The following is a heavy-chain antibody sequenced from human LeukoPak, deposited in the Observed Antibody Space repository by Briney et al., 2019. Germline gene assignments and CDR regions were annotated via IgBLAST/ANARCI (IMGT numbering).Heavy chain of an antibody. CDR3: ARDHVLLWFGELSSMDV. D-gene: IGHD3-10*01. V-gene: IGHV1-2*02. CDR1: GYTFTGYY. CDR2: INPNSGGT. J-gene: IGHJ6*02. Sequence: ASVKVSCKASGYTFTGYYMHWVRQAPGQGLEWMGWINPNSGGTNYAQKFQGRVTMTRDTSTSTAYMELSRLRSDDTAVYYCARDHVLLWFGELSSMDVWGQGTTVTVSS.